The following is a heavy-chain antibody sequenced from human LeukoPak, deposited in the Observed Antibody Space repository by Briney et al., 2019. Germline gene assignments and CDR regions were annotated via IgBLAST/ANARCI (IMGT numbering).Heavy chain of an antibody. D-gene: IGHD3/OR15-3a*01. Sequence: PGGSLRLSCAASGLTFSSHWMHWIRQPPGKGLEWIGSISSDGNTHYNTSLKSRVTMSVDTSKNQFSLKLTSVTAADTAVYFCARLKDWYDNGSDKWFDPWGQGTLVTVSS. CDR1: GLTFSSHW. J-gene: IGHJ5*02. CDR2: ISSDGNT. V-gene: IGHV4-39*01. CDR3: ARLKDWYDNGSDKWFDP.